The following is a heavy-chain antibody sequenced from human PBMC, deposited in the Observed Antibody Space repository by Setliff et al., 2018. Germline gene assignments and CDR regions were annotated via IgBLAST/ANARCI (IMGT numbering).Heavy chain of an antibody. J-gene: IGHJ2*01. V-gene: IGHV3-20*04. CDR2: INWNGGSR. D-gene: IGHD5-12*01. CDR3: ARSLGIRDYSYFDL. Sequence: PGGSLRLSCAASGFTFDDYGMSWVRQAPGKGLEWVSGINWNGGSRGYADSVKGRFTISRDNAKNSLYLQINSLRVEDAAFYYCARSLGIRDYSYFDLWGRGTLVTVS. CDR1: GFTFDDYG.